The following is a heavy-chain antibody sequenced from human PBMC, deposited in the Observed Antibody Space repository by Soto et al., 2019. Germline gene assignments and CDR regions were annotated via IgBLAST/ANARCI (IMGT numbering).Heavy chain of an antibody. CDR1: VASISSFN. Sequence: SETLSLTCSVSVASISSFNWNWVRQPAGKGPEWVGRLNIAGTINYNPSLKSRITMSMDTSKNQISLHLRSVTAADTAIYYCARDRGEYTSSWFWYFSHWGHGTLVTVSS. J-gene: IGHJ2*01. D-gene: IGHD6-13*01. V-gene: IGHV4-4*07. CDR3: ARDRGEYTSSWFWYFSH. CDR2: LNIAGTI.